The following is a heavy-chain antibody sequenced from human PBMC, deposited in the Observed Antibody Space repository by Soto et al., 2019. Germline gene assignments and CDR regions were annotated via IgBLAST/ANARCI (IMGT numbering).Heavy chain of an antibody. J-gene: IGHJ5*02. Sequence: GGSLRLSCAASGFTFSNAWMNWVRQAPGKGLEWVGRIKSKTDGGTTDYAAPVKGRFTISRDDSKNTLYLQMNSLKTEDTAVYYCTTDPSYYPLLVPAAMYWFDPWGQGTLVTVSS. V-gene: IGHV3-15*07. CDR3: TTDPSYYPLLVPAAMYWFDP. CDR2: IKSKTDGGTT. D-gene: IGHD2-2*01. CDR1: GFTFSNAW.